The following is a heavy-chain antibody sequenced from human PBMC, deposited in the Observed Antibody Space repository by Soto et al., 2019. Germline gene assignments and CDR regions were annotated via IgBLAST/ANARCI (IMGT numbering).Heavy chain of an antibody. CDR1: GGTFSSSA. CDR2: IIPIVGTA. D-gene: IGHD2-2*01. J-gene: IGHJ6*02. Sequence: QVQLVQSGAEVKKPGSSVKVSCKASGGTFSSSAISWVRQAPGQGLEWMGGIIPIVGTANYAQKFQGSVTITADKSTSTAYMELSSLRSEDTAVYYCARGTVVVPAARGQFVGRGYYYGMDVWGQGTTVTVS. CDR3: ARGTVVVPAARGQFVGRGYYYGMDV. V-gene: IGHV1-69*06.